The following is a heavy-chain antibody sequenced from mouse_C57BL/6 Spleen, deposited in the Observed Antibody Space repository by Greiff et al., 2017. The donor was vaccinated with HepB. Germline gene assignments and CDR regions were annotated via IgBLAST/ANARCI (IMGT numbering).Heavy chain of an antibody. J-gene: IGHJ1*03. V-gene: IGHV1-55*01. CDR1: GYTFTSYW. Sequence: QVHVKQPGAELVKPGASVKMSCKASGYTFTSYWITWVKQRPGQGLEWIGDIYPGSGSTNYNEKFKSKATLTVDTSSSTAYMQLSSLTSEDSAVYYCARHLSWYFDVWGTGTTVTVSS. CDR3: ARHLSWYFDV. D-gene: IGHD5-1*01. CDR2: IYPGSGST.